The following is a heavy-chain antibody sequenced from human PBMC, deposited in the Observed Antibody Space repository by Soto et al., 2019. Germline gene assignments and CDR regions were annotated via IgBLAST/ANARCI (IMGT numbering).Heavy chain of an antibody. CDR3: ARGGRYYQYYYGMDV. J-gene: IGHJ6*02. CDR1: GFTFSSYW. V-gene: IGHV3-74*01. D-gene: IGHD6-25*01. CDR2: IKSDGSST. Sequence: GGSLRLSCAASGFTFSSYWMHWVRQTPGEGLVWVSRIKSDGSSTSYADSVKGRFTISRDNAKNTLYLEMNSLRAEDTAVYYCARGGRYYQYYYGMDVWGRGTTVTVSS.